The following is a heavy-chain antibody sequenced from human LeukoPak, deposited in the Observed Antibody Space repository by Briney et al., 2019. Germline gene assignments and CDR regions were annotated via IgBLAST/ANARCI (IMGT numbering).Heavy chain of an antibody. CDR2: IYYSGST. CDR1: GGSISSYY. J-gene: IGHJ4*02. D-gene: IGHD1-26*01. CDR3: ARVQRYSGSVDY. Sequence: SETLSLTCTVSGGSISSYYWSWIRQPPGKGLEWIGYIYYSGSTNYNPSLKSRVTISVDTSKNQFSLKLSSVTAADTAVYYCARVQRYSGSVDYWGQGTLVTVSS. V-gene: IGHV4-59*01.